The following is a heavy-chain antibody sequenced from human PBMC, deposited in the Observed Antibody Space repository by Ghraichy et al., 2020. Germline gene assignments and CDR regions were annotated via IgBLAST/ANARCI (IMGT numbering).Heavy chain of an antibody. V-gene: IGHV3-33*01. CDR3: ARERRGVLPRTYYFDY. J-gene: IGHJ4*02. CDR1: GFTFSSYG. Sequence: GGSLRLSCAASGFTFSSYGMHWVRQAPGKGLEWVAVIWYDGSNKYYADSVKGRFTISRDNSKNTLYLQMNSLRAEDTAVYYCARERRGVLPRTYYFDYWGQGTLVTVSS. CDR2: IWYDGSNK. D-gene: IGHD4/OR15-4a*01.